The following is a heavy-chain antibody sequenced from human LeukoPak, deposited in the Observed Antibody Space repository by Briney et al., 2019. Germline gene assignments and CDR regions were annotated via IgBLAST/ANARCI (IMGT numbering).Heavy chain of an antibody. Sequence: ASVNVSCKASGYTFTGYYMHWVRQAPGQGLEWMGWINPNSGGTNYAQKFQGRVTMTRDTSISTAYMELSRLRSDDTAVYYCADSSSWYSFFQHWGQGTLVTVSS. J-gene: IGHJ1*01. CDR2: INPNSGGT. CDR1: GYTFTGYY. D-gene: IGHD6-13*01. V-gene: IGHV1-2*02. CDR3: ADSSSWYSFFQH.